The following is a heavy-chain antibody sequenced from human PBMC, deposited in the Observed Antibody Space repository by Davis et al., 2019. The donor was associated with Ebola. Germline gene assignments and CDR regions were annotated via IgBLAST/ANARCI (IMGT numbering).Heavy chain of an antibody. CDR2: IYSGGST. J-gene: IGHJ4*02. CDR1: GFTVSSNY. CDR3: ARVQGSRSGSYYWYYFDY. Sequence: GESLKISCAASGFTVSSNYMSWVRQAPGKGLEWVSVIYSGGSTYYADSVKGRFTISRDNSKNTLYLQMNSLRAEDTAVYYCARVQGSRSGSYYWYYFDYWGQGTLVTVSS. D-gene: IGHD1-26*01. V-gene: IGHV3-53*01.